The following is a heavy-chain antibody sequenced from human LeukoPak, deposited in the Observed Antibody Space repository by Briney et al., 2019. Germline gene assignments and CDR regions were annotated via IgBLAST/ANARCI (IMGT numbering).Heavy chain of an antibody. CDR3: AKAPLPSAYYYYYMDV. D-gene: IGHD1-26*01. CDR2: ISGSGGTT. V-gene: IGHV3-23*01. Sequence: GGSLRLSCAASGFTFSSDAMSWVRQAPGKGLEWVSAISGSGGTTYYADSVKGRFTISRDSSKNTLYLQMNSLRAEDTAVYYCAKAPLPSAYYYYYMDVWGKGTTVTISS. J-gene: IGHJ6*03. CDR1: GFTFSSDA.